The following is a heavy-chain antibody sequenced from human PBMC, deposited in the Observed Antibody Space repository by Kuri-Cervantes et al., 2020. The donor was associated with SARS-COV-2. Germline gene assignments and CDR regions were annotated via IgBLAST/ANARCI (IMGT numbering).Heavy chain of an antibody. Sequence: ASVKVSCKASGYTLTGYYMHWVRQAPGQGLEWMGWINPNSGGTNYAQKFQGWVTMTTDTSASTAYMELRSLRSDDAAVYYCARGSSSRDYFDYWGQGTLVTVSS. CDR1: GYTLTGYY. D-gene: IGHD6-13*01. CDR2: INPNSGGT. CDR3: ARGSSSRDYFDY. V-gene: IGHV1-2*04. J-gene: IGHJ4*02.